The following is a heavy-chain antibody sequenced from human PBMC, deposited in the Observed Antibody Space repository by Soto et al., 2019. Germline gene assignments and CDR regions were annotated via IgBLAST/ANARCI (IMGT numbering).Heavy chain of an antibody. D-gene: IGHD6-19*01. CDR3: ARGPPERSPRSSGWYGSANWFDP. Sequence: SVKVSCKASGGTFSSYTISWVRQAPGQGLEWMGRIIPILGIADYAQKFQGRVTITADKSTSTAYMELSSLRSEDTAVYYCARGPPERSPRSSGWYGSANWFDPWGQGTLVTVSS. V-gene: IGHV1-69*02. J-gene: IGHJ5*02. CDR1: GGTFSSYT. CDR2: IIPILGIA.